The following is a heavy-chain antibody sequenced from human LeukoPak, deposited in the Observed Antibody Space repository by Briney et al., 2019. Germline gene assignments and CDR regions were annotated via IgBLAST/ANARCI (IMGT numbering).Heavy chain of an antibody. Sequence: GESLRLSSAASGFTFSNYGIHWVRQAPGKGLEWVAFIRYDGSDKYYADSVKGRFTISRDSSKNTVYLQMNSLRDEDTAVYYCATSPYRGGPSWTEFDYWGQGTLVTVSS. CDR1: GFTFSNYG. J-gene: IGHJ4*02. D-gene: IGHD2-2*01. CDR2: IRYDGSDK. CDR3: ATSPYRGGPSWTEFDY. V-gene: IGHV3-30*02.